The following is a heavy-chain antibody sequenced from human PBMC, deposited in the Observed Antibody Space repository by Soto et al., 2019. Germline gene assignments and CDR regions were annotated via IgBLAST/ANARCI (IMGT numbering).Heavy chain of an antibody. Sequence: QVQLVQSGAEVKKPGASVKVSCKTSGYTFSSIGISWVRQAPGQGLEWMGWISPHKDNTYYAQRLQGRVTMTTDTSTSTAYMELRSLRSDDTAVYFCARDWDGSGSYYTKYWGQGNLVTVSS. J-gene: IGHJ4*02. V-gene: IGHV1-18*01. CDR2: ISPHKDNT. CDR1: GYTFSSIG. D-gene: IGHD3-10*01. CDR3: ARDWDGSGSYYTKY.